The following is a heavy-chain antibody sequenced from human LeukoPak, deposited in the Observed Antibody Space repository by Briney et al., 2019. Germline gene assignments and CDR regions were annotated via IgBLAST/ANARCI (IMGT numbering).Heavy chain of an antibody. J-gene: IGHJ3*02. CDR2: IYYSGST. V-gene: IGHV4-39*07. CDR3: ARHGSGPDAFDI. Sequence: SETLSLTCTVSGGSISSSSYYWGWIRQPPGKGLEWIGSIYYSGSTYYNPSLKSRVTISVDTSKNQFSLKLSSVTAADTAVYYCARHGSGPDAFDIWGQGTMVTVSS. D-gene: IGHD3-10*01. CDR1: GGSISSSSYY.